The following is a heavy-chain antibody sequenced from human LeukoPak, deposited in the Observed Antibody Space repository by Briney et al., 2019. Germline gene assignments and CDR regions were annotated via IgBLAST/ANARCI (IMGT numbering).Heavy chain of an antibody. CDR1: GGSISSSSYY. V-gene: IGHV4-39*01. Sequence: SETLSLTCTVSGGSISSSSYYWGWIRQPPGKGLEWIGSIYYSGSTYYNPSLKSRVTISVDTSKNQFSLKLSSVTAADTAVYYCASYTHPPMGIVVAPIDYWGQATLVTVSS. CDR2: IYYSGST. CDR3: ASYTHPPMGIVVAPIDY. D-gene: IGHD3-22*01. J-gene: IGHJ4*02.